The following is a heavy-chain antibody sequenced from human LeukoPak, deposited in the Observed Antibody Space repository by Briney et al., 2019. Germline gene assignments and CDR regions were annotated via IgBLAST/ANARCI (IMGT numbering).Heavy chain of an antibody. D-gene: IGHD3-10*01. V-gene: IGHV3-9*01. CDR2: ISWNSGSI. J-gene: IGHJ6*02. CDR1: GFTFDDYA. CDR3: AKDYLRGETYYYYGMDV. Sequence: GGSLRLSCAASGFTFDDYAMHWVRQAPGKGLEWVSGISWNSGSIGYADSVKGRFTISRDNAKNSLYLQMNSLRAEDTALYYCAKDYLRGETYYYYGMDVWGQGTTVTVSS.